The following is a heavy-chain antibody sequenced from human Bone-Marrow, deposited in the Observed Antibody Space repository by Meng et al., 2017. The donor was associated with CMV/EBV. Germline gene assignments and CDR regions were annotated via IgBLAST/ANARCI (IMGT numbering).Heavy chain of an antibody. CDR1: GFTFKDYA. CDR3: VKGDNSWYGIDY. V-gene: IGHV3-9*01. D-gene: IGHD6-13*01. Sequence: GGPLRLSCAASGFTFKDYAMQWVRQAPGKGLEWVSSIRWNSNSVGYAESVKGRFTISRDNTKNSLYLQMNSLRPEDTALYYCVKGDNSWYGIDYWGQGTLVTVSS. CDR2: IRWNSNSV. J-gene: IGHJ4*02.